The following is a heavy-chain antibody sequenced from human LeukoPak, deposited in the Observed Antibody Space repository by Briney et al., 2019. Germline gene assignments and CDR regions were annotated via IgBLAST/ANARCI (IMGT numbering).Heavy chain of an antibody. J-gene: IGHJ4*02. CDR2: INPNSGGT. V-gene: IGHV1-2*02. CDR1: GYTFTGYY. CDR3: ARALRGGYYDSSGYYYPYYFDY. D-gene: IGHD3-22*01. Sequence: ASVKVSCKASGYTFTGYYMHWVRQAPGQRLEWMGWINPNSGGTNYAQKFQGRVTMTRDTSISTAYMELSRLRSDDTAVYYCARALRGGYYDSSGYYYPYYFDYWGQGTLVTVSS.